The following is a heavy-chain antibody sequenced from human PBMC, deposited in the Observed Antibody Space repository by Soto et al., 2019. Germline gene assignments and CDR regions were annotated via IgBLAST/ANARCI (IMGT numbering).Heavy chain of an antibody. V-gene: IGHV1-18*01. D-gene: IGHD3-10*01. CDR1: GYTFTSYG. CDR2: ISAYNGNT. Sequence: QVQLVQSGAEVKKPGASVKVSCKASGYTFTSYGISWVRQAPGQGLEWMGWISAYNGNTNYAQKLEGRVTMTTDTSTSTAYMELRSLRSDDTAVYYCARDSGVSDDYYGSGTYYYYYYYMDVWGKGTTVTVSS. J-gene: IGHJ6*03. CDR3: ARDSGVSDDYYGSGTYYYYYYYMDV.